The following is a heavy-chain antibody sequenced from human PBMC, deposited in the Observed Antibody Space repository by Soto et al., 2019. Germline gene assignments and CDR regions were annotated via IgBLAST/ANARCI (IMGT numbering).Heavy chain of an antibody. J-gene: IGHJ6*02. Sequence: ASVKVSCKASGGTFSSYAISWVRQAPGQGLEWMGGIIPILGIANYAQKFQGRVTITADKSTSTAYMELSSLRSEDTAVYYCARVPQMTMVRGVNYYYYGMDVWGQGTTVTVSS. CDR3: ARVPQMTMVRGVNYYYYGMDV. D-gene: IGHD3-10*01. CDR2: IIPILGIA. V-gene: IGHV1-69*10. CDR1: GGTFSSYA.